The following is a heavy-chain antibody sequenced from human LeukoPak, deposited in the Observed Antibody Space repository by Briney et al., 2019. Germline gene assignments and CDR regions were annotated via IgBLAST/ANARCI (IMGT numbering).Heavy chain of an antibody. CDR2: ISYDGSNK. CDR3: ARTYDFWSGYYRRVLGTAFDY. V-gene: IGHV3-30*04. D-gene: IGHD3-3*01. CDR1: GFTFSSYA. J-gene: IGHJ4*02. Sequence: GRSLRLSCAASGFTFSSYAMRWVRQAPGKGLEWVAVISYDGSNKYYADSVKGRFTISRDNSKNTLYLQMNSLRAEDTAVYYCARTYDFWSGYYRRVLGTAFDYWGQGALVTVSS.